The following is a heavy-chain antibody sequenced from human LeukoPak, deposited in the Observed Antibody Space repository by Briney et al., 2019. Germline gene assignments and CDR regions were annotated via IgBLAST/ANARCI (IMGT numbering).Heavy chain of an antibody. CDR3: ARRRLQRWTMEQGGWFDP. CDR2: INHSGST. Sequence: SETLSLTCAVYGGSFSGYYWSRIRQPPGKGLEWIGEINHSGSTNYNPSLKSRVTISVDTSKNQFSLKLSSVTAADTAVYYCARRRLQRWTMEQGGWFDPWGQGTLVTVSS. CDR1: GGSFSGYY. D-gene: IGHD1/OR15-1a*01. J-gene: IGHJ5*02. V-gene: IGHV4-34*01.